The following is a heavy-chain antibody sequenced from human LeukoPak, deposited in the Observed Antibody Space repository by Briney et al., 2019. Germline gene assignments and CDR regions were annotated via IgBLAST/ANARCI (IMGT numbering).Heavy chain of an antibody. Sequence: GGSLRLSCAASGFTFSSYDMTWVRQAPGQGRGWVAYISSSGITKHYADSVKGRFTISNDNAKSSRYLRMSSLRVPRTAPSFSTRGAPDYGGNRYGIPDIWGQGTMVTVSS. CDR1: GFTFSSYD. CDR2: ISSSGITK. D-gene: IGHD4-23*01. V-gene: IGHV3-48*03. CDR3: TRGAPDYGGNRYGIPDI. J-gene: IGHJ3*02.